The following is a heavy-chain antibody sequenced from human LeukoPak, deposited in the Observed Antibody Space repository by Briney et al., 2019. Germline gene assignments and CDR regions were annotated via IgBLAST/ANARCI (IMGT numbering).Heavy chain of an antibody. V-gene: IGHV4-59*01. CDR3: ARAVLPTYYYDSRGEGYAFDI. CDR1: GGSISSYY. CDR2: IYYSGST. Sequence: PSETLSLTCTVSGGSISSYYWSWIRQPPGKGLEWIGDIYYSGSTNYNPSLKSRVTISVDTSKNQFSLKLSSVTAADTAVYYCARAVLPTYYYDSRGEGYAFDIWGQGTMVTVSS. J-gene: IGHJ3*02. D-gene: IGHD3-22*01.